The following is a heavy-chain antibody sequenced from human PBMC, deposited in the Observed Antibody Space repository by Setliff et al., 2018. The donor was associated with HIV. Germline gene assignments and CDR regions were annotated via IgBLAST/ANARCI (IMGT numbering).Heavy chain of an antibody. CDR2: IYSDGSST. CDR3: ARSPQGGYFDY. CDR1: GFGFSSY. Sequence: GGSLRLSCAASGFGFSSYMAWVRQAPGKGLEWVSVIYSDGSSTYYADSVKGRFTISRDNSKNTLYLQMNSLRVEDTAVYHCARSPQGGYFDYWGQGTLVTVSS. J-gene: IGHJ4*03. V-gene: IGHV3-23*03.